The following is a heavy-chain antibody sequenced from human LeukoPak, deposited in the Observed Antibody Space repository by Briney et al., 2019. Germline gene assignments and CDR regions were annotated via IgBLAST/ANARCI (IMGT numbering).Heavy chain of an antibody. CDR3: ARDSITARSYSNFYYYMDV. V-gene: IGHV3-30*04. J-gene: IGHJ6*03. CDR2: ISYDGSNK. D-gene: IGHD3-10*01. CDR1: GFTFSSYA. Sequence: GGSLRLSCAASGFTFSSYAMHWVRQAPGKGLEWVAVISYDGSNKYYADSVKGRFTISRDNSKNTLYLQMNSLRAEDTAVYYCARDSITARSYSNFYYYMDVWGKGTTVTVSS.